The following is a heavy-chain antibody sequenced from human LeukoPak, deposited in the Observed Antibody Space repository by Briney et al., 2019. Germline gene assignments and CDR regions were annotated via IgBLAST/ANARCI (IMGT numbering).Heavy chain of an antibody. CDR1: GFTFSAYG. CDR2: IYYSGST. CDR3: ARVKKNYYMDV. J-gene: IGHJ6*03. V-gene: IGHV4-38-2*01. Sequence: PGGSLRLSCAASGFTFSAYGMTWVRQAPGKGLEWIGSIYYSGSTYYNPSLKSRVTISVDTSKNQFSLKLSSVTAADTAVYYCARVKKNYYMDVWGKGTTVTVSS.